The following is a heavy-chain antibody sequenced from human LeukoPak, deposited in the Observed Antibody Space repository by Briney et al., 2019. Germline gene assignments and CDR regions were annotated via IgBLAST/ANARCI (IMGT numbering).Heavy chain of an antibody. CDR3: ARRGYCSSTTCYAGGGFDY. V-gene: IGHV4-39*01. D-gene: IGHD2-2*01. Sequence: SETLSLTCTVSGGSISSSSYYWGWIRQPPGKGLEWIGSIYYSGSNNYNPSLKSRVTISEDTSKNQFSLNLTPVTAADTAVYYCARRGYCSSTTCYAGGGFDYWGQGTLVTVSS. CDR2: IYYSGSN. CDR1: GGSISSSSYY. J-gene: IGHJ4*02.